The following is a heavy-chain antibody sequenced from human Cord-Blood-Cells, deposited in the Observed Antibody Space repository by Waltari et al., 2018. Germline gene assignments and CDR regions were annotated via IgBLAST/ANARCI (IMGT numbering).Heavy chain of an antibody. CDR3: ATGRLADYFDY. CDR1: GFTVSSNY. CDR2: IYSGGST. J-gene: IGHJ4*02. Sequence: EVQLVESGGGLVQPGGSLRLSCAAPGFTVSSNYLRWVRQAPGKGREWVSVIYSGGSTYYADSVKGRFTISRHNSKNTLYLQMNSLRAEDTAVYYCATGRLADYFDYWGQGTLVTVSS. V-gene: IGHV3-53*04.